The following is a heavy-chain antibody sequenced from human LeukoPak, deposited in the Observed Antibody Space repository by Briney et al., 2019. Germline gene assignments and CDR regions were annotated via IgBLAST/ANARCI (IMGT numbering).Heavy chain of an antibody. CDR2: IYTSGST. D-gene: IGHD5-18*01. Sequence: SETLSLTCTVSGGSISSYYWSWIRQPAGEGLERIGRIYTSGSTNYNPSLKSRVTISVDKSKNQFSLKLSSVTAADTAVYYCARDTAFVAFDMWGQGTIDSVSS. CDR3: ARDTAFVAFDM. CDR1: GGSISSYY. J-gene: IGHJ3*02. V-gene: IGHV4-4*07.